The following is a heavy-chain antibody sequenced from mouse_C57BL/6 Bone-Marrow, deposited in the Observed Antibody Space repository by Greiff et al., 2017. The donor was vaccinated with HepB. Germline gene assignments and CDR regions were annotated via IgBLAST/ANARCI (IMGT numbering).Heavy chain of an antibody. CDR2: IYPGDGDT. CDR1: GYAFSSYW. Sequence: QVQLQQSGAELVKPGASVKISCKASGYAFSSYWMHWVKQRPGKGLAWIGQIYPGDGDTNYNRKFKGKATLTADKSSSTAYMQLSSLTSEVSAVYYCAKWGSSTYWCFDVWDTGTTVTVSS. J-gene: IGHJ1*03. D-gene: IGHD1-1*01. V-gene: IGHV1-80*01. CDR3: AKWGSSTYWCFDV.